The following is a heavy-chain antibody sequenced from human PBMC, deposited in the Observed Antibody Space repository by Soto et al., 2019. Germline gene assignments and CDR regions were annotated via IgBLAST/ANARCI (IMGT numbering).Heavy chain of an antibody. V-gene: IGHV3-7*01. D-gene: IGHD6-6*01. J-gene: IGHJ6*03. CDR3: ARERQLPPYFYYYMDV. CDR2: VKQDGSET. CDR1: GFSLSSNW. Sequence: PGGSLRLSCAVSGFSLSSNWMSWVRQTPGKGLEWVANVKQDGSETYYVESVKGRFTISRDNAKNSLYLQMSSLRVEDTAVYYCARERQLPPYFYYYMDVWGKGTTVTVSS.